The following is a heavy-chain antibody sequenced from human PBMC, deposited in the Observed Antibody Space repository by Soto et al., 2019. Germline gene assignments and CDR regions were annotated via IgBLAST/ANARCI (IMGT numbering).Heavy chain of an antibody. V-gene: IGHV1-69*12. CDR2: IIPIFGTA. CDR1: GGTFSSYA. Sequence: QVQLVQSGAEVKKPGSSVQVSCKASGGTFSSYAISWVRQAPGQGLEWMGGIIPIFGTADYAQKFQGRVTLTADESTSTAYMELSSLRSEDPALYYCAGHSGSSPEGRYYYGMDVWGQGTTVTVSS. D-gene: IGHD1-26*01. CDR3: AGHSGSSPEGRYYYGMDV. J-gene: IGHJ6*02.